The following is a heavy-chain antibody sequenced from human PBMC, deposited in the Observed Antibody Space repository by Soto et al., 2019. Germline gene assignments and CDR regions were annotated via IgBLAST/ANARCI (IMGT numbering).Heavy chain of an antibody. CDR2: IIPIFGTA. J-gene: IGHJ4*02. CDR3: AREGDYDSSGYLLYYFDY. Sequence: QVQLVQSGAEVKKPGSSVKVSCKASGGTFSSYAISWVRQAPGQGLEWMGGIIPIFGTANYAQKFQGRVRITADESTSTAYMELSSLRSEDTAVYYCAREGDYDSSGYLLYYFDYWGQGTLVTVSS. D-gene: IGHD3-22*01. V-gene: IGHV1-69*01. CDR1: GGTFSSYA.